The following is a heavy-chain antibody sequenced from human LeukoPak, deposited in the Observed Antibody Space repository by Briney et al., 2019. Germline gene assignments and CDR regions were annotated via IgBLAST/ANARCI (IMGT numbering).Heavy chain of an antibody. CDR1: GYTFTSYY. V-gene: IGHV1-46*01. D-gene: IGHD5-24*01. J-gene: IGHJ6*02. CDR2: INPSGGST. Sequence: GASVKVSRKASGYTFTSYYMHWVRQAPGQGLEWMGIINPSGGSTSYAQKFQGRVTMTRDTSTSTVYMELSSLRSEDTAVYYCARGMRPGTERWLQLRFYYYGMDVWGQGTTVTISS. CDR3: ARGMRPGTERWLQLRFYYYGMDV.